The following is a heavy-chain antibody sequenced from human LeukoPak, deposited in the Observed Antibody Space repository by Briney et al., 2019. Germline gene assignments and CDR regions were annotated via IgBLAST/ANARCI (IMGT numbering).Heavy chain of an antibody. Sequence: GGSLRLSCAASGFTFSSYAMSWVRQAPVKGLEWVSAISGSGGSTYYADSVKGRFTISRDNSKNTLYLQMNSLRAEDTAVYYCAKDHHDFWSGYYYFDYWGQGTLVTVSS. D-gene: IGHD3-3*01. CDR1: GFTFSSYA. V-gene: IGHV3-23*01. CDR3: AKDHHDFWSGYYYFDY. CDR2: ISGSGGST. J-gene: IGHJ4*02.